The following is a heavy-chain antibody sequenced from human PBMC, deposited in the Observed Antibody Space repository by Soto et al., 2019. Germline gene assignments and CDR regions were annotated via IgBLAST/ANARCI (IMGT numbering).Heavy chain of an antibody. J-gene: IGHJ3*01. D-gene: IGHD1-20*01. CDR2: ISSSSSYI. CDR1: GFTFSSYS. CDR3: ARAPPITAQRDHAFDV. V-gene: IGHV3-21*01. Sequence: GRSLRLSCAASGFTFSSYSMNWVRQAPGKGLEWVSSISSSSSYIYYAYSVKGRFTISRDNAKNSLYLQMNRLRAEDTAVYYCARAPPITAQRDHAFDVWGQGTMVTVSS.